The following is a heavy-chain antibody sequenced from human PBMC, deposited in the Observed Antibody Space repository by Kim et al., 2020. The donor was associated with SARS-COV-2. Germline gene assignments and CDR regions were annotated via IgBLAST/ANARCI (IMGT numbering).Heavy chain of an antibody. CDR3: ALPLIAAAGIGNYYYYYGMDV. V-gene: IGHV5-10-1*01. J-gene: IGHJ6*02. Sequence: GESLKISCKGSGYSFTSYWISWVRQMPGKGLEWMGRIDPSDSYTNYSPSFQGHVTISADKSISTAYLQWSSLKASDTAMYYCALPLIAAAGIGNYYYYYGMDVWGQGTTVTVSS. CDR1: GYSFTSYW. D-gene: IGHD6-13*01. CDR2: IDPSDSYT.